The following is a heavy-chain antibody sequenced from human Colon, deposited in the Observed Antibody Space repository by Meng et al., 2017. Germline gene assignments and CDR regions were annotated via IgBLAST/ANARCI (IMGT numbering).Heavy chain of an antibody. J-gene: IGHJ5*02. CDR3: ARVQRFCTGGICSNWFDP. CDR1: GGSMSGYY. CDR2: IYSSGRT. D-gene: IGHD2-8*02. V-gene: IGHV4-4*07. Sequence: QVPAEESGPGLVKPSETLSLPCTVSGGSMSGYYWNWIRQPAGKGLEWIGHIYSSGRTNYNPSLKSRVTISVDSSKNQFSLNLTSVTAADTAVYFCARVQRFCTGGICSNWFDPWGQGTLVTVSS.